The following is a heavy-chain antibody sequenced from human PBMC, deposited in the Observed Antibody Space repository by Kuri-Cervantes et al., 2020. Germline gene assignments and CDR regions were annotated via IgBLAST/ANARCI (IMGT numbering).Heavy chain of an antibody. Sequence: EGSLRLSCLASGFTFSSYAISWVRQAPGKGLEWVPAIYSGGSPYYADSVKGRFTISRDNSKNTLYLQMNNLRAEDTALYHCARHFDWSLYSSTLYCMDVWGQGTTVTVSS. V-gene: IGHV3-66*04. CDR2: IYSGGSP. CDR3: ARHFDWSLYSSTLYCMDV. CDR1: GFTFSSYA. D-gene: IGHD3-9*01. J-gene: IGHJ6*02.